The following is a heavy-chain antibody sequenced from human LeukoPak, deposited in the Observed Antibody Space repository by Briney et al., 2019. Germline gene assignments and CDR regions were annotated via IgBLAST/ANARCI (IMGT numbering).Heavy chain of an antibody. J-gene: IGHJ4*02. D-gene: IGHD2-21*01. V-gene: IGHV3-33*01. Sequence: GRSLRLSCEASGFTFSSHGMHWVRQPPGKGLEWVAVIWKDGSDKYYGDSVKGRFTVSRDNSKNMLYLQMDSLRAEDTAVYYCARGCGGTPGCYIIDNWGQGILVTVSS. CDR1: GFTFSSHG. CDR3: ARGCGGTPGCYIIDN. CDR2: IWKDGSDK.